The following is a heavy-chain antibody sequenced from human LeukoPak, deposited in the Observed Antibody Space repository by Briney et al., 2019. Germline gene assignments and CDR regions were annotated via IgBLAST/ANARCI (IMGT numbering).Heavy chain of an antibody. CDR3: AKAEPPYSSGWANWFDP. D-gene: IGHD6-19*01. CDR2: ISWDGGST. Sequence: PGGSLRLSCAASGFTFDDYAMHWVRQAPGKGLEWVSLISWDGGSTYYADSVKGRFTISRDNSKNSLYLQMNSLRAEDTALYYCAKAEPPYSSGWANWFDPWGQGTLVTVSS. V-gene: IGHV3-43D*03. J-gene: IGHJ5*02. CDR1: GFTFDDYA.